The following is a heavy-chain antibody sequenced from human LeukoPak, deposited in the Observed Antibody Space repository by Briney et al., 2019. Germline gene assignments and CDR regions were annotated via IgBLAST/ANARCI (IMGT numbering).Heavy chain of an antibody. CDR2: INAGNGNT. CDR3: ARYYLEMATINADNWFDP. J-gene: IGHJ5*02. CDR1: GYTFTSYA. D-gene: IGHD5-24*01. Sequence: GASVQVSCQASGYTFTSYAMHWVRQAPGQRLEWMGWINAGNGNTKYSQKFQGRVTITRDTSASTAYMELSSLRSEDTAVYYCARYYLEMATINADNWFDPWGQGTLVTVSS. V-gene: IGHV1-3*01.